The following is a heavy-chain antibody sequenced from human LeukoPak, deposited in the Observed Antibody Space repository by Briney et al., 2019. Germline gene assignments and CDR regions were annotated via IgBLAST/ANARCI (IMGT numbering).Heavy chain of an antibody. V-gene: IGHV5-51*01. D-gene: IGHD6-13*01. CDR1: GYSFGSHW. CDR2: IYAGDSGT. Sequence: GESLKISCKGSGYSFGSHWIGWVRQMPGKGLEWMAIIYAGDSGTRISPSFQGQVTISADKSISTAYLQWGSLKASDTAIYYCTRHIAAAGPDYWGQGTLVTVSS. CDR3: TRHIAAAGPDY. J-gene: IGHJ4*02.